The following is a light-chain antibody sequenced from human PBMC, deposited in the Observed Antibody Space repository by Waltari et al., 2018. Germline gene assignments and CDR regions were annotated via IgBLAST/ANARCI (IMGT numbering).Light chain of an antibody. CDR3: QQCNTYSFN. J-gene: IGKJ3*01. CDR2: KAS. V-gene: IGKV1-5*03. CDR1: QSIHDL. Sequence: DVQMTQSPYTLSASVGDRITITCRASQSIHDLLAWYQQKTGKAHRLLIQKASDLQSGVPSRFSGSGSGTEFPLPISGLQPDDFATYYCQQCNTYSFNFGPGTTVHIK.